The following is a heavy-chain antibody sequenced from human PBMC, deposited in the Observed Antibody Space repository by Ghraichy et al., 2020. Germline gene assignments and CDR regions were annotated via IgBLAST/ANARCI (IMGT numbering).Heavy chain of an antibody. V-gene: IGHV4-4*07. Sequence: SETLSLTCTVSGGSISGYYWSWIRQPAGKGLEWMGRMYTSGSTNYNPSFKSRVTMSVDTSKNQFFLKLNSVTAADTAVYFCARVKIVITGVSCDAMDVWGQGTTVTVYS. D-gene: IGHD3-16*02. CDR3: ARVKIVITGVSCDAMDV. J-gene: IGHJ6*02. CDR2: MYTSGST. CDR1: GGSISGYY.